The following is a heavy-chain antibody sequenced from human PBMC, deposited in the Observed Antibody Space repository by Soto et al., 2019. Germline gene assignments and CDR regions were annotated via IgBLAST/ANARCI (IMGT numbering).Heavy chain of an antibody. CDR2: IWYDGSNK. Sequence: QVQLVESGGGVVQPGRSLRLSCAASGFTFSSYGMHWVRQAPGKGLEWVAVIWYDGSNKYYADSVKGRFTISRDNSKTTRHLQMTSLRAEDSAVYYCASDLLFSVATIDEPNSYFHYWGQGTLVTVSS. D-gene: IGHD5-12*01. V-gene: IGHV3-33*01. CDR3: ASDLLFSVATIDEPNSYFHY. CDR1: GFTFSSYG. J-gene: IGHJ4*02.